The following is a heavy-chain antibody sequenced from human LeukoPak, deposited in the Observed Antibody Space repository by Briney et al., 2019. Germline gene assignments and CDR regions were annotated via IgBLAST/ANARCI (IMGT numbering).Heavy chain of an antibody. D-gene: IGHD3-16*01. CDR2: IRYDGSNK. CDR1: GFTFSSYG. Sequence: GGSLRLSCAASGFTFSSYGMHWVRQAPGKGLEWVAFIRYDGSNKYYADSVKGRFTISRDNSKNTLYLQMSSLRAEDTAVYYCAKRFVKRPGYYYYMDVWGKGTTVTISS. V-gene: IGHV3-30*02. CDR3: AKRFVKRPGYYYYMDV. J-gene: IGHJ6*03.